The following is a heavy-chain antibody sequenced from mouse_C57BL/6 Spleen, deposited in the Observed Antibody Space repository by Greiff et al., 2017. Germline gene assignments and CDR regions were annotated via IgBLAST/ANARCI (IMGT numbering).Heavy chain of an antibody. D-gene: IGHD2-4*01. Sequence: QVKLQQPGAELVRPGSSVKLSCKASGYPFLSYWLTWVKQRPIQGLEWIGNIDPSDSVTHSNQMLKDKATVTVDKTASTAYMQLSSLTSEYSAVDYCASDDYDAYAMDYWGQGTSVTVSS. CDR1: GYPFLSYW. CDR3: ASDDYDAYAMDY. J-gene: IGHJ4*01. V-gene: IGHV1-52*01. CDR2: IDPSDSVT.